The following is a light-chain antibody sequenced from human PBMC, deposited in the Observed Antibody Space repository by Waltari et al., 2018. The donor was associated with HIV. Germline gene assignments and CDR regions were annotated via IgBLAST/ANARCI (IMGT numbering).Light chain of an antibody. J-gene: IGKJ1*01. CDR2: KAS. Sequence: IQMTHSPSTLSASVGYRVTITCRASQRISSWLAWYQQKPGKAPKLLIYKASSLESGVPSRFSGSGSGTEFTLTISSLQPDDFATYYCQQYNSYSWTFGQGTKVEIK. CDR3: QQYNSYSWT. CDR1: QRISSW. V-gene: IGKV1-5*03.